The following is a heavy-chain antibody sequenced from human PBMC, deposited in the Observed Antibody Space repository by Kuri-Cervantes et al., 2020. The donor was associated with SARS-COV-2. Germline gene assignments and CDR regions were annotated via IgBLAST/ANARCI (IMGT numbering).Heavy chain of an antibody. CDR1: GFVFRSQA. Sequence: GESLKISCGASGFVFRSQAMHWVRQAPGKGLEWVALISYDGSNSYYADSVKGRFAFSRDNSKNILYLQMNSLRAEDTAVYYCARGGGGVRGVIVMFDFWGQGTLVTVSS. CDR3: ARGGGGVRGVIVMFDF. CDR2: ISYDGSNS. J-gene: IGHJ4*02. V-gene: IGHV3-30*09. D-gene: IGHD3-10*02.